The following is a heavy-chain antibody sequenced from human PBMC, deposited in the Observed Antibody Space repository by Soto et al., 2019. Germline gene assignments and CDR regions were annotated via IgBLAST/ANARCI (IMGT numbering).Heavy chain of an antibody. Sequence: QVQLVQSGAEVKRPGSSVKISCKASGDTFSSYAFSWVRQAPGHGLEWMGGIIPIFGKPSYAQRFQGRVTITADKSTSTLYMKLRWLRSEDTAVYYCARAGYCSGSNCYWFYSWGQGTLVTASS. CDR3: ARAGYCSGSNCYWFYS. D-gene: IGHD2-2*01. CDR2: IIPIFGKP. CDR1: GDTFSSYA. V-gene: IGHV1-69*06. J-gene: IGHJ5*01.